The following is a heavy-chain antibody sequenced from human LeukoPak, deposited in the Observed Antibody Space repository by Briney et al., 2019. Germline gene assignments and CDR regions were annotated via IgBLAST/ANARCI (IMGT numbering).Heavy chain of an antibody. J-gene: IGHJ3*02. D-gene: IGHD5-12*01. Sequence: SETLSLTCIVSGGSISSSGYCWDWIRQPPGKGLEWIGNFYYTGSTYYNPSLKSRITISVDTSKNQFSLKLRSVTAADTAVYYCARHSRSGYGDYESAFDIWGQGTMVTVSS. CDR3: ARHSRSGYGDYESAFDI. CDR2: FYYTGST. CDR1: GGSISSSGYC. V-gene: IGHV4-39*01.